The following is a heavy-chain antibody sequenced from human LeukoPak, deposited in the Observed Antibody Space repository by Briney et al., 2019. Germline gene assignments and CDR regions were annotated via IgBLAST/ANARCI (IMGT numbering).Heavy chain of an antibody. CDR3: VKSGPDFGDLPSEYYFDF. Sequence: GGSPRLSCAASGFTFSSYAMSWVRQAPGKGLEWVSAISGSGGSTYYADSVKGRFTISRDNSKNTLYLQMNSLRAEDTAAYYCVKSGPDFGDLPSEYYFDFWGQGTLVTVSS. J-gene: IGHJ4*02. D-gene: IGHD4-17*01. CDR2: ISGSGGST. CDR1: GFTFSSYA. V-gene: IGHV3-23*01.